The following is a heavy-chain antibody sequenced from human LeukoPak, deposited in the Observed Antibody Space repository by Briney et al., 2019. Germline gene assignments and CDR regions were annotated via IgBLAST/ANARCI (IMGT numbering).Heavy chain of an antibody. V-gene: IGHV3-23*01. CDR1: GFTVSSSY. J-gene: IGHJ4*02. Sequence: GGSLRLSCAASGFTVSSSYMSWVRQAPGKGPEWVSAISGSGSSRYYADSVTGRFTISRDNSKKTLYLQMNSLRAEDTAVYYCAKDAGGSYVPIEYWGQGTLVTVSS. CDR2: ISGSGSSR. CDR3: AKDAGGSYVPIEY. D-gene: IGHD1-26*01.